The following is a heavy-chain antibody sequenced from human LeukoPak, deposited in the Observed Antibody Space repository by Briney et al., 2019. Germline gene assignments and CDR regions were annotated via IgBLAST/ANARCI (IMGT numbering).Heavy chain of an antibody. CDR2: ISRTSSYV. D-gene: IGHD2-15*01. CDR1: GFTFSSYN. V-gene: IGHV3-21*01. CDR3: ARVLETDCSGGSCYSGLDY. Sequence: GGSLRLSCAASGFTFSSYNMNWVRQAPGKGLEWVSSISRTSSYVYYADSVKGRFTISRDNAQNSLYLQMNSLRVEDTAVYYCARVLETDCSGGSCYSGLDYWGQGTLVTVSS. J-gene: IGHJ4*02.